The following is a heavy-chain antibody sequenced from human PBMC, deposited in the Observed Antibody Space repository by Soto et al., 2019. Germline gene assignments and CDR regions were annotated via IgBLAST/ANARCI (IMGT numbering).Heavy chain of an antibody. CDR2: IYPGDSDT. V-gene: IGHV5-51*01. Sequence: SLKTSCKGSGYSFTSYWIGCVRQMPGKVLEWMGIIYPGDSDTRYSPSFQGQVTISADKSISTAYLQWGSLQASDTAMYYCAREDFGEYYYFGLDVWGQGTTVTVSS. D-gene: IGHD2-21*01. CDR3: AREDFGEYYYFGLDV. J-gene: IGHJ6*02. CDR1: GYSFTSYW.